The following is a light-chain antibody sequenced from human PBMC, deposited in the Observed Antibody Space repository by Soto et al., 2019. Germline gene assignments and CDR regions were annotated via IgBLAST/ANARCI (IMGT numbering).Light chain of an antibody. CDR2: GAS. V-gene: IGKV3-20*01. CDR1: QSVSSSS. CDR3: HQYGSSPAT. J-gene: IGKJ1*01. Sequence: EILLTQSPYTLSLSPGERATLSCRASQSVSSSSLAWYKQKPGQAPRLLIYGASSRATGIPDRFSGSGSGTEFTLTISRLEPADFEVYYCHQYGSSPATFGQGTKVDIK.